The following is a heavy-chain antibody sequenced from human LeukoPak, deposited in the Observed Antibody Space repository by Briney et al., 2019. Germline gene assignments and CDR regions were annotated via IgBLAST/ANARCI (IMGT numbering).Heavy chain of an antibody. V-gene: IGHV1-69*06. CDR1: GGTFSSYA. CDR2: IIPIFGTA. CDR3: ARGPRRGSSSSSNYFDY. D-gene: IGHD6-6*01. Sequence: GASVKVSCKASGGTFSSYAISWVRQAPGQGLEWMGGIIPIFGTANYAQKFQGRVTITADKSTSTAYMELSSLRAEDTAVYYCARGPRRGSSSSSNYFDYWGQGTLVTVSS. J-gene: IGHJ4*02.